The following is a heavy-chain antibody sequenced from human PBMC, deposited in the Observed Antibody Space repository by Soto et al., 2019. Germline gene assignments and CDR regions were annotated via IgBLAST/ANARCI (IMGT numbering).Heavy chain of an antibody. CDR3: ARDGDPGYSFWSGPLGGGRFDP. J-gene: IGHJ5*02. CDR2: IVPLFGTA. Sequence: QVQLVQSGAEVKEPGSSVNVSCKTSGATFGNTAVTWVRQAPGQGLEWIGGIVPLFGTANYAQKFRGRATITADESTSTAYMELSSLRTDDTAVYYCARDGDPGYSFWSGPLGGGRFDPWGQGTLVTVSS. CDR1: GATFGNTA. V-gene: IGHV1-69*12. D-gene: IGHD3-3*01.